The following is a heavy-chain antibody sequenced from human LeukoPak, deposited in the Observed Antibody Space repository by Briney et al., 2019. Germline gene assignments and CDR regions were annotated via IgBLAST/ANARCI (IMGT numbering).Heavy chain of an antibody. CDR2: ISAYNGNT. D-gene: IGHD6-13*01. CDR3: ARIAAAGTLSDY. J-gene: IGHJ4*02. V-gene: IGHV1-18*01. CDR1: GYTFTSYG. Sequence: ASVKVSCKASGYTFTSYGISWVRQAPGQGLEWMGWISAYNGNTNYAQKLQGRVTMTTDTSTSTAYMELRSLRFDDTAVYYCARIAAAGTLSDYWGQGTLVTVSS.